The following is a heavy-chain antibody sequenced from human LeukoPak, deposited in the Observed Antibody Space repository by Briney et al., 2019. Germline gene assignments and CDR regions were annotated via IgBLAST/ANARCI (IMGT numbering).Heavy chain of an antibody. CDR3: ASGRTDIVVVPATLRNYFFDY. CDR1: GNSISSGDNY. J-gene: IGHJ4*02. CDR2: IYYSGST. D-gene: IGHD2-2*01. V-gene: IGHV4-39*07. Sequence: SETLSLTCTVSGNSISSGDNYWGWIRQPPGKGLEWIGNIYYSGSTYYNPSLKSRVTISVDTSKNQFSLKLSSVTAADTAVYYCASGRTDIVVVPATLRNYFFDYWGQGTLVTVSS.